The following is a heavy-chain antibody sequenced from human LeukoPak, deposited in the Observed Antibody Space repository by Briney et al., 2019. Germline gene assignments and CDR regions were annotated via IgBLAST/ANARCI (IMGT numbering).Heavy chain of an antibody. CDR3: AGGGRTERVYYYFDY. J-gene: IGHJ4*02. D-gene: IGHD2-15*01. V-gene: IGHV3-21*01. CDR2: ISSSSSYI. CDR1: GFTFSSYS. Sequence: GGSLRLSCAASGFTFSSYSMNWVRQAPGKGLEWVSSISSSSSYIYYADSVKGRFTISRDNAKNSLYLQMNSLRAEDTAVYYCAGGGRTERVYYYFDYWGQGTLVTVSS.